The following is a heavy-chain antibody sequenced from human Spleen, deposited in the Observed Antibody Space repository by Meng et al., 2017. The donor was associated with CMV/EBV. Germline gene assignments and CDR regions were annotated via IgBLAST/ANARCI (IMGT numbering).Heavy chain of an antibody. CDR2: IWSDGSYK. CDR1: GFTFSNYA. J-gene: IGHJ5*02. D-gene: IGHD2-2*01. CDR3: AKGGCSRTNCYPFDP. Sequence: SGFTFSNYAMHWGRQGPGKGLEWVAVIWSDGSYKNYADSVKGRFTISRDNPKNTLYLQMNSLRAEDTGVYYCAKGGCSRTNCYPFDPWGQGTLVTVSS. V-gene: IGHV3-33*06.